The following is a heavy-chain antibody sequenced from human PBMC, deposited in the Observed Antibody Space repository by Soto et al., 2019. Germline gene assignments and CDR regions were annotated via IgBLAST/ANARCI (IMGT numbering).Heavy chain of an antibody. Sequence: GRSLRLSCAASVFTFSSYAMHWARQPPGKGLEWVAVISYDGSNKYYADSVKGRFTSSRDNSKNTLYLQMNSLRAEDTAVYYCAREYYYASSGYYLYYYYGMYVWGQGTTVTVSS. CDR3: AREYYYASSGYYLYYYYGMYV. CDR2: ISYDGSNK. J-gene: IGHJ6*02. CDR1: VFTFSSYA. V-gene: IGHV3-30-3*01. D-gene: IGHD3-22*01.